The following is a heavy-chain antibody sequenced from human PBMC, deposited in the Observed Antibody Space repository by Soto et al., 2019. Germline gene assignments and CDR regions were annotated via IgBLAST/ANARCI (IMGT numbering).Heavy chain of an antibody. CDR1: EYTFTSYD. V-gene: IGHV1-8*01. D-gene: IGHD2-21*01. CDR2: MNPNSGNT. J-gene: IGHJ4*02. CDR3: VRASWPVIDALYFFEF. Sequence: ASVNLSCKASEYTFTSYDINWVRQATGQGLEWMGWMNPNSGNTGYARKFQGRVTMTRDTSISTAYMELRSLSSEDTAIYYCVRASWPVIDALYFFEFWGQGTPVTVSS.